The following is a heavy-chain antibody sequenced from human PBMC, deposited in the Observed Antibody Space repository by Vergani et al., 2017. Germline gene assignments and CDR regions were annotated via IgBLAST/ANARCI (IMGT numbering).Heavy chain of an antibody. D-gene: IGHD3-22*01. J-gene: IGHJ4*02. CDR2: IYSTGST. CDR3: ARMRGYDEGDAFRIGYFDS. Sequence: QVQLQESGPGLVKPSQTLSLTCSVPGDSISSGVYYWNWIRQHPGKGLEWIGYIYSTGSTHHNPSLRRRINMSVDTSKNQFSLKLNSVTAADTAMYYCARMRGYDEGDAFRIGYFDSWGPGILVTVSS. V-gene: IGHV4-31*03. CDR1: GDSISSGVYY.